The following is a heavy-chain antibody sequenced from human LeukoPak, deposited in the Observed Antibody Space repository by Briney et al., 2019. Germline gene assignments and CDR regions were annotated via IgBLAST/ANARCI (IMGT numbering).Heavy chain of an antibody. D-gene: IGHD5-18*01. CDR1: GFTFSSYA. Sequence: GVLRLSCAASGFTFSSYAMSWVRQAPGKGLEWVSAISGSGGSTYYADSVKGRFTISRDNSKNTLYLQMNSLRAEDTAVYYCARVGYSYGYIDYFDYWGQGTLVTVSS. CDR3: ARVGYSYGYIDYFDY. J-gene: IGHJ4*02. CDR2: ISGSGGST. V-gene: IGHV3-23*01.